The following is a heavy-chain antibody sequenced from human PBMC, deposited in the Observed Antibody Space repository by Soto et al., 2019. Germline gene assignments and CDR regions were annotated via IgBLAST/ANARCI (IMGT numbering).Heavy chain of an antibody. Sequence: GGSLRLSCAASGFTFSSYSMNWVRQAPGKGLEWVSSISSSSSYIYYADSVKGRFTISSDNAKNSLYLQMNSLRAEDTAVYYCARVPDSGSYVLDYWGQGTLVTVSS. D-gene: IGHD1-26*01. CDR3: ARVPDSGSYVLDY. CDR1: GFTFSSYS. J-gene: IGHJ4*02. CDR2: ISSSSSYI. V-gene: IGHV3-21*01.